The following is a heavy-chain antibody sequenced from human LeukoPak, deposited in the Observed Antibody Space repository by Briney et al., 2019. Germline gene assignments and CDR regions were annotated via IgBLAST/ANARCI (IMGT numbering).Heavy chain of an antibody. V-gene: IGHV3-30*02. CDR3: AKATRDYYMDV. Sequence: GGSLRLSCAASGFTFSSYGMHWVRQAPGKGLEWVAVIWFGGSNKYYADSVKGRFTISRDISKNTLYLQMNSLRAEDTAVYYCAKATRDYYMDVWGRGTTVTVSS. J-gene: IGHJ6*03. CDR2: IWFGGSNK. CDR1: GFTFSSYG.